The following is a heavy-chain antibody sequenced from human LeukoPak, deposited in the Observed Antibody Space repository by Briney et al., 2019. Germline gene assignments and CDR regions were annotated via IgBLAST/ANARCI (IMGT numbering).Heavy chain of an antibody. CDR1: GFTFSSYG. J-gene: IGHJ4*02. Sequence: GRSLRLSCAASGFTFSSYGMHWVRQAPGKGLEWVAVIWYDRSNKYYADSVKGRFTISRDNSKNTLYLQMNSLRAEDAAVYYCAREVDTAMAIDYWGQGTLVTVSS. CDR3: AREVDTAMAIDY. CDR2: IWYDRSNK. V-gene: IGHV3-33*01. D-gene: IGHD5-18*01.